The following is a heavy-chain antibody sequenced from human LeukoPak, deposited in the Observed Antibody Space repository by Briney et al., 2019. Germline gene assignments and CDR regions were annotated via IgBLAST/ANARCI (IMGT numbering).Heavy chain of an antibody. Sequence: EASVKVSCKASGYTFTSYDINWVRQATGQGLEWMGWISAYNGNTNYAQKLQGRVTMTTDTSTSTAYMELRSLRSDDTAVYYCARVSFMITFGGVIVSNWFDPWGQGTLVTVSS. V-gene: IGHV1-18*01. D-gene: IGHD3-16*02. CDR3: ARVSFMITFGGVIVSNWFDP. J-gene: IGHJ5*02. CDR1: GYTFTSYD. CDR2: ISAYNGNT.